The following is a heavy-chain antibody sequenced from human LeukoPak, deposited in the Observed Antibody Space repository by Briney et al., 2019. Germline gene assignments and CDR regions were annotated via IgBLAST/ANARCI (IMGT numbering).Heavy chain of an antibody. Sequence: ASVKVSCKVSGYTLTELSMHWVRQAPGKGLEWMGGFDPEDGETIYAQKFQGRVTMTEDTSTDTAYMELSSLRSEDTAVYYCATPAGIPDAFDIWGQGTMVTVSS. J-gene: IGHJ3*02. CDR3: ATPAGIPDAFDI. V-gene: IGHV1-24*01. CDR1: GYTLTELS. D-gene: IGHD1-14*01. CDR2: FDPEDGET.